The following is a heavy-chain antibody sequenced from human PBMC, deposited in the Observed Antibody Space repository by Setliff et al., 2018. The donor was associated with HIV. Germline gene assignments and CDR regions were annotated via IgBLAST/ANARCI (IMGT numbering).Heavy chain of an antibody. CDR1: GFTFSSYG. V-gene: IGHV3-30*02. CDR3: AKVPGVWFGELLPYYYYYYMDV. D-gene: IGHD3-10*01. J-gene: IGHJ6*03. Sequence: GGSLRLSCAASGFTFSSYGMHWVRQAPGKGLEWVAFIRYDGSNKYYADSVKGRFTISRDNSKNTLYLQMNSLRAEDTAVYYCAKVPGVWFGELLPYYYYYYMDVWGKGTTVTVSS. CDR2: IRYDGSNK.